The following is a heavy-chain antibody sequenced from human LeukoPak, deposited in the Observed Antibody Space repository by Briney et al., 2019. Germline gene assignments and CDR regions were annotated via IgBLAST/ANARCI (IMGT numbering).Heavy chain of an antibody. D-gene: IGHD2-15*01. Sequence: SVKVSCKASGGTSSSYAISWVRQAPGQGLEWMGRIIPIFGIANYAQKFQGRVTITADKSTSTAYMELSSLRSEDTAVYYCARDGTRLDCSGGSCEYYFDYWGQGTLVTVSS. V-gene: IGHV1-69*04. CDR1: GGTSSSYA. CDR2: IIPIFGIA. J-gene: IGHJ4*02. CDR3: ARDGTRLDCSGGSCEYYFDY.